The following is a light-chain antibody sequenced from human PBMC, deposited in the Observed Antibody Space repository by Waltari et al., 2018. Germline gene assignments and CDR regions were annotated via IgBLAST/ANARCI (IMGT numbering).Light chain of an antibody. Sequence: QSVLTQPPSVSGAPGQRVTISCTGSSSNIGAGYAVHWYQQLPGTAPQLLIYDNINRPSGFPDRFSGSRSGTSASLAITGLQAEDEAQYYCQSYDSSLSGSIFGGGTKLTVL. CDR3: QSYDSSLSGSI. V-gene: IGLV1-40*01. CDR2: DNI. J-gene: IGLJ2*01. CDR1: SSNIGAGYA.